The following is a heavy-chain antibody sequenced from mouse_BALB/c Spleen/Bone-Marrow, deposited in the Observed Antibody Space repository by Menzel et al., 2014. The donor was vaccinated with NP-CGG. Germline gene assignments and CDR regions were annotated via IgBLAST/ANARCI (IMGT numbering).Heavy chain of an antibody. Sequence: LQESGAELMKPGASVKISCKATGYTFSSYWIEWVKQRPGHGLEWIGEILPGSGSTNYNEKFKGKATFTADTSSNTAYQQLSGRTAEDVAVYYCARGGVRGGYWYFDVRGGGPPVTVPS. CDR1: GYTFSSYW. J-gene: IGHJ1*01. CDR3: ARGGVRGGYWYFDV. D-gene: IGHD2-14*01. CDR2: ILPGSGST. V-gene: IGHV1-9*01.